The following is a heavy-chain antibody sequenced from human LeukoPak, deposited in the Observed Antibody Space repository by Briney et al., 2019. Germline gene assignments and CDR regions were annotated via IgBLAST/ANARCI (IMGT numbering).Heavy chain of an antibody. CDR2: INPNSGGT. J-gene: IGHJ4*02. Sequence: ASVKVSCKASGYTFTGYYMHWVRQAPGQGLEWMGWINPNSGGTNYAQKFQGRATMTRDTSISTAYMELSRLRSDDTAVYYCARPLYSSTFYFDYWGQGTLVTVSS. D-gene: IGHD5-18*01. CDR1: GYTFTGYY. V-gene: IGHV1-2*02. CDR3: ARPLYSSTFYFDY.